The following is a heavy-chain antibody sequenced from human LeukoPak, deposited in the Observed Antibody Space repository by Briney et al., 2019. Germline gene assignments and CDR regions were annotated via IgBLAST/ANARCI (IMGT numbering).Heavy chain of an antibody. V-gene: IGHV4-59*01. Sequence: PSETLSLTCTGSGDSLNTYYWTWIRQTPGKELEWIGFVASSGTSNYNPSLKSRVSISIDTSKNQFSLALTSVTPADTAVYYCARVVRRVVTSNWFAPWGQGTLVSVSS. CDR3: ARVVRRVVTSNWFAP. J-gene: IGHJ5*02. CDR1: GDSLNTYY. D-gene: IGHD2-21*02. CDR2: VASSGTS.